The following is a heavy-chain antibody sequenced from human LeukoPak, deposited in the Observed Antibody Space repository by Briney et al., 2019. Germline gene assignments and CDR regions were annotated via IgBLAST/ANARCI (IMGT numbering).Heavy chain of an antibody. CDR1: GGSISSYY. CDR2: IYTSGST. Sequence: SETLSLTCTVSGGSISSYYWSWIRQPAGKGLEWIGRIYTSGSTNYNPPLKSRVTMSVDTSKNQFSLKLSSVTAADTAVYYCARGGGPPPGYCSSTSCFFGDNWFDPWGQGTLVTVSS. J-gene: IGHJ5*02. D-gene: IGHD2-2*01. V-gene: IGHV4-4*07. CDR3: ARGGGPPPGYCSSTSCFFGDNWFDP.